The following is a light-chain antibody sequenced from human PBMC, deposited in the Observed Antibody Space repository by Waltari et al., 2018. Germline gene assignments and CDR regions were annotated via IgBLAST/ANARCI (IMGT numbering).Light chain of an antibody. V-gene: IGKV3D-15*01. J-gene: IGKJ2*01. CDR1: QSISRN. Sequence: EVLMTQSQATLSVSPGERATLSCRASQSISRNLAWYQQKPGQAPRLLIYGASTRAPGIPAMFSGSGSGTEFTLSISSVQSEDFGVYYCQQYNNWRTFGQGTKLEI. CDR3: QQYNNWRT. CDR2: GAS.